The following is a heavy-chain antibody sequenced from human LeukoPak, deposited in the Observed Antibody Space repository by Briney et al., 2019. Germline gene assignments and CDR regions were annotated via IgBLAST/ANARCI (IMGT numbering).Heavy chain of an antibody. J-gene: IGHJ4*02. CDR2: ISSSSSYI. D-gene: IGHD1-26*01. V-gene: IGHV3-21*01. CDR3: ARDRGELLDYYFDY. Sequence: GGSLRLSCAASGFTFSSYSMNWVRQAPGKGLEWVSSISSSSSYIYYADSVKGRFTISRDNAKNSLYLQMNSLRAEDTAGYYCARDRGELLDYYFDYWGQGTLVTVSS. CDR1: GFTFSSYS.